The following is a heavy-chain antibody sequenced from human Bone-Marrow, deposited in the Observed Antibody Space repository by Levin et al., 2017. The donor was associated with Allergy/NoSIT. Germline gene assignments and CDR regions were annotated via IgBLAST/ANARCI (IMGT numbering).Heavy chain of an antibody. V-gene: IGHV3-9*01. CDR3: AKNRPPWDGVFNWYFDL. Sequence: SLKISCAASGFTFDDYAMHWVRQAPGKGLEWVSGISWNSGSIGYADSVKGRFTISRDNAKNSLYLQMNSLRAEDTALYYCAKNRPPWDGVFNWYFDLWGRGTLVTVSS. J-gene: IGHJ2*01. CDR2: ISWNSGSI. CDR1: GFTFDDYA. D-gene: IGHD2-8*01.